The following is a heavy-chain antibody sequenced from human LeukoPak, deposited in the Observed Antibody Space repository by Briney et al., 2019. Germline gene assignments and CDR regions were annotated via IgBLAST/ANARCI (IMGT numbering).Heavy chain of an antibody. CDR1: GGSFSGYY. D-gene: IGHD6-13*01. Sequence: PSETLSLTCAVYGGSFSGYYWSWIRQPPGKGLEWIGEINHSGSTNYNPSLKSRVTISVDTSKNQFSLKLSSVTAADTAVYYCARGVSSSWYYFDYRGQGTLVTVSS. CDR2: INHSGST. CDR3: ARGVSSSWYYFDY. V-gene: IGHV4-34*01. J-gene: IGHJ4*02.